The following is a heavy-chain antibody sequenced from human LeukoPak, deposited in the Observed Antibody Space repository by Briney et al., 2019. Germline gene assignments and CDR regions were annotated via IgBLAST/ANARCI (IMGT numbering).Heavy chain of an antibody. Sequence: PGGSLRLSCAASGFTFDDYAMHWVRQAPGKGLEWVSGISWNSGSIGYADSVKGRLTISRDNAKNSLYLQMNSLRAENTALYYCAKDMKYCSSTSCSGPEYYFDYWGQGTLVTVSS. D-gene: IGHD2-2*01. J-gene: IGHJ4*02. V-gene: IGHV3-9*01. CDR3: AKDMKYCSSTSCSGPEYYFDY. CDR1: GFTFDDYA. CDR2: ISWNSGSI.